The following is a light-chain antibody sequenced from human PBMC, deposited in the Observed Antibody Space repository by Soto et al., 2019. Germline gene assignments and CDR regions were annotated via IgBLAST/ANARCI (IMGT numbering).Light chain of an antibody. V-gene: IGKV3-20*01. CDR3: QQYGSSPVA. CDR1: QSVSSSY. J-gene: IGKJ1*01. Sequence: EIVLPQSPGTLSLSPGERATLFCRASQSVSSSYLAWYQQKPGQAPRLLIYGASSRATGIPDRFSGSGSGTDFTLTISRLEPEDFAVYFCQQYGSSPVAFGQGTKVESK. CDR2: GAS.